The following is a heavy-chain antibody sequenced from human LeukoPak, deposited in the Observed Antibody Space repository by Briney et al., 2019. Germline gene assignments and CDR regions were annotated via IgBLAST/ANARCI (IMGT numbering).Heavy chain of an antibody. CDR1: GGSISSYY. V-gene: IGHV4-4*07. CDR3: ARDLQSTVTSYYYYMDV. D-gene: IGHD4-17*01. Sequence: SETLSLTCTVSGGSISSYYWSWIRQPAGKGLEWIGRIFTSGSTNYNPSLKSRVTMSVDTSKNQFSLKLSSVTAADTAVYYCARDLQSTVTSYYYYMDVRGKGTTVTVSS. J-gene: IGHJ6*03. CDR2: IFTSGST.